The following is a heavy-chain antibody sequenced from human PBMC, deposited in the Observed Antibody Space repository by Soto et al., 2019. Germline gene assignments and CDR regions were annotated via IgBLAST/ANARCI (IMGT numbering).Heavy chain of an antibody. Sequence: QVQLVQSGAEVKKPGASVKVSCKASGYTFTSYAMHWVRQAPGQRLEWMGWINAGNGNTKYSQKFQGRVTITRDTSASTAYMELSSLRSEDTSLYYCARTPLYFSSTSCYDPRAFDPWGQGTLVTVSS. J-gene: IGHJ5*02. CDR1: GYTFTSYA. CDR3: ARTPLYFSSTSCYDPRAFDP. D-gene: IGHD2-2*01. CDR2: INAGNGNT. V-gene: IGHV1-3*01.